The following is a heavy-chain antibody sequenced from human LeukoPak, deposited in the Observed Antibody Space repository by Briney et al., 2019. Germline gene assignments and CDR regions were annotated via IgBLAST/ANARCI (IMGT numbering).Heavy chain of an antibody. CDR3: AKDGVSVAGTVGYFDY. CDR2: ISGSGATT. V-gene: IGHV3-23*01. J-gene: IGHJ4*02. D-gene: IGHD6-19*01. Sequence: PGGSLRLSCAASGFTLSRYAMNWVRQAPGKGLEWVSGISGSGATTNYADSVKGQFTISRDNSKNTVYMQMNSLRAEDTALYYCAKDGVSVAGTVGYFDYWGQGTLVTVSS. CDR1: GFTLSRYA.